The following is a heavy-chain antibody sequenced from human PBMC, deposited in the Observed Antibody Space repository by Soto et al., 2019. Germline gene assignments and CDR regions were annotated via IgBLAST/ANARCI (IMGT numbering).Heavy chain of an antibody. D-gene: IGHD6-19*01. CDR2: IIPILGIA. CDR1: GGTFSSYT. J-gene: IGHJ3*02. V-gene: IGHV1-69*02. Sequence: SVKVSCKASGGTFSSYTISWVRQAPGQGLEWMGRIIPILGIANYAQKFQGRVTITADKSTSTAYIELSSLRSEDTAVYYCARGIRGVAGAEAFDRWGQGTMLTVS. CDR3: ARGIRGVAGAEAFDR.